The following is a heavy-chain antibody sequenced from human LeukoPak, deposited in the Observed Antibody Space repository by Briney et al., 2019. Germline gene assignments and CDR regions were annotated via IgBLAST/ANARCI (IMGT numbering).Heavy chain of an antibody. CDR2: MYSEGGT. J-gene: IGHJ6*02. CDR1: GINVGSNY. D-gene: IGHD3-10*01. V-gene: IGHV3-66*01. CDR3: ARGSLVRGVITYYCGMDV. Sequence: PGGSLRLSCAASGINVGSNYMNWVRQAPGRGLEWVSVMYSEGGTNYADSVKGRFTISRDYLKNTLYLQMDSLRVEDTAVYYCARGSLVRGVITYYCGMDVWGQGTTVTVSS.